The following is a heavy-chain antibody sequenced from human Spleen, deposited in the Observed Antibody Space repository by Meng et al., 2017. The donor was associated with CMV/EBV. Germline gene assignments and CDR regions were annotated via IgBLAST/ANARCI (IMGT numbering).Heavy chain of an antibody. CDR1: GFTVSSNY. D-gene: IGHD2-21*01. CDR3: VRDFPGDCYPLCYYFSHGMDV. CDR2: IYSAGST. Sequence: GESLKISCAVSGFTVSSNYMSWVRQAPGKGLEWVSVIYSAGSTYYADSVKGRFTISRDNSKNTLYLQMSSLRVEDTAIYYCVRDFPGDCYPLCYYFSHGMDVWGQGTTVTVS. J-gene: IGHJ6*02. V-gene: IGHV3-53*05.